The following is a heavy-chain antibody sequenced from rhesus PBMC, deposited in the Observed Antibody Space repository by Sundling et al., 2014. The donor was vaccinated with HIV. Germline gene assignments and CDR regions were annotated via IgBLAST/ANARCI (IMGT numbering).Heavy chain of an antibody. J-gene: IGHJ4*01. V-gene: IGHV4-147*01. Sequence: QVQLQESGPGLVKPSETLSLTCAVSGGSISRNYWSWIRQSPGKGLEWIGYIYGGSGSTSYNPSLKSRVTISTDTSKNQFSLKLSSVTAADTAVYYCARWGQRGFSWGQGVLVTVSS. CDR2: IYGGSGST. CDR1: GGSISRNY. CDR3: ARWGQRGFS. D-gene: IGHD7-45*01.